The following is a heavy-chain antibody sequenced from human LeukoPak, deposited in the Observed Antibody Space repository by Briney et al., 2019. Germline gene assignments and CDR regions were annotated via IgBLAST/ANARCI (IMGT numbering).Heavy chain of an antibody. Sequence: ASVKVSCKVSGYTLTELSMHWVRQAPGKGLEWMGGFDPEDGETIYAQKFKGRVTMTEDTSTDTAYMELSSLRSEDTAVYYCATGGVYGSGSGRFYYYYYMDVWGKGTTVTVSS. V-gene: IGHV1-24*01. CDR1: GYTLTELS. CDR2: FDPEDGET. D-gene: IGHD3-10*01. J-gene: IGHJ6*03. CDR3: ATGGVYGSGSGRFYYYYYMDV.